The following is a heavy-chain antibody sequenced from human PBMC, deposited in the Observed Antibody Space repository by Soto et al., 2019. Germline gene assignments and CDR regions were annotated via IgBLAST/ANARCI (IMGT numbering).Heavy chain of an antibody. J-gene: IGHJ4*02. CDR1: GFTFSNAW. CDR2: IKSKTDGGTT. D-gene: IGHD6-19*01. Sequence: PGGSLRLSCAASGFTFSNAWMSWVRQAPGKGLEWVGRIKSKTDGGTTDYAAPVKGRFTISRDDSKNTLYLQMNSLKTEDTAVYYCTTLPYTGGIAVADYWGQGTLVTVSS. CDR3: TTLPYTGGIAVADY. V-gene: IGHV3-15*01.